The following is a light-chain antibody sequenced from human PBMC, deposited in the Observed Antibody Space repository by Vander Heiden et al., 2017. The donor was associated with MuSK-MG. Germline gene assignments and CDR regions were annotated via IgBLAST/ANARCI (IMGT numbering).Light chain of an antibody. Sequence: DVPMPHSPSSLSASVGDKVTITCRASQSISSYLKWYQQKPGKAPKLLIYAASSLQSGVPSRFSGSGSGTDFTLTISSLQPEDFATYYCQQSYSTPYTFGQGTKLEIK. J-gene: IGKJ2*01. V-gene: IGKV1-39*01. CDR2: AAS. CDR3: QQSYSTPYT. CDR1: QSISSY.